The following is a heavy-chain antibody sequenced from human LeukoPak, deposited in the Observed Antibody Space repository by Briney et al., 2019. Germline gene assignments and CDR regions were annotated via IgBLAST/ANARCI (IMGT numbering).Heavy chain of an antibody. CDR2: INPSGGST. CDR3: ARVGDCSGGSCYMGPFDY. J-gene: IGHJ4*02. D-gene: IGHD2-15*01. Sequence: ASVKVSCKASGYTFTSYYMHWVRQAPGQGLEWMGIINPSGGSTSYAQKFQGRVTMTRDTSTSTVYMELSSLRSEDTAVYYCARVGDCSGGSCYMGPFDYWGQGTLVAVSS. CDR1: GYTFTSYY. V-gene: IGHV1-46*01.